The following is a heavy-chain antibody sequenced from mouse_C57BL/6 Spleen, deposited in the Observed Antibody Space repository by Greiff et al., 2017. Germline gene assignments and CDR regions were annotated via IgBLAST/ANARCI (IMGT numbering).Heavy chain of an antibody. D-gene: IGHD2-4*01. CDR1: GYTFTSYW. J-gene: IGHJ1*03. Sequence: VQLQQPGAELVKPGASVKLSCKASGYTFTSYWMHWVKQRPGQGLEWIGMIHPNSGSTNYNEKFKSKATLTVDKSSSTAYMQLSSLTSEDSAVYYCARSGDYDYGYWYFDVWGTGTTVTVSS. CDR2: IHPNSGST. CDR3: ARSGDYDYGYWYFDV. V-gene: IGHV1-64*01.